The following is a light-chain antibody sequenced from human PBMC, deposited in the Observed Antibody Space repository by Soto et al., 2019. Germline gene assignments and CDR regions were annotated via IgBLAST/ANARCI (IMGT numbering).Light chain of an antibody. CDR2: TAS. V-gene: IGKV1-27*01. J-gene: IGKJ4*01. CDR3: QRYNSDPLT. Sequence: DIQMTQSPSSLSASVGDRVTITCRASQDINNYLAWYRQEPVKVPKLLIHTASTLQSGVPSRFSGSGSGTDFTLTINSLQPEDVATYYCQRYNSDPLTFGGGTKVE. CDR1: QDINNY.